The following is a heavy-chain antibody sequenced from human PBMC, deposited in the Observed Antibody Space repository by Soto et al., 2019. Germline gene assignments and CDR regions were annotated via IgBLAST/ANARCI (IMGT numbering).Heavy chain of an antibody. Sequence: EVQLVESGGGLVKPGGSLRLSCAASGFTFSNAWMSWVRQAPGKGLEWVGRIKSKTDGGTTDYAAPVKGRFTISRDDSKNTLYLQMNSLKTEDTAVYYCTTDPILGDYDSGDWGQGTLVTVSS. D-gene: IGHD4-17*01. J-gene: IGHJ4*02. CDR2: IKSKTDGGTT. V-gene: IGHV3-15*01. CDR3: TTDPILGDYDSGD. CDR1: GFTFSNAW.